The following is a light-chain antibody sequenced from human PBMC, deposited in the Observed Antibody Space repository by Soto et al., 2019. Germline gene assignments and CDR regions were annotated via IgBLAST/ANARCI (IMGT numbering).Light chain of an antibody. CDR2: AAS. CDR1: QDISRW. CDR3: QQADSFTT. V-gene: IGKV1-12*01. J-gene: IGKJ3*01. Sequence: DLQMTQSPSSVSASIGDRVTITCRASQDISRWLAWYQQKPGKAPKLLIYAASSLQSGVPSRFSGSGSGTDFTLTISSLQPEDFATYYCQQADSFTTFGPGTKVDLK.